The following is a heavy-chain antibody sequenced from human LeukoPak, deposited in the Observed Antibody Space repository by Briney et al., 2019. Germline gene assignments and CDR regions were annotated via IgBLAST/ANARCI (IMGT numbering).Heavy chain of an antibody. CDR2: ISSSGRTI. D-gene: IGHD1-1*01. CDR3: PKDYQYNWNDPLGAFDI. CDR1: GSTLSTYE. J-gene: IGHJ3*02. V-gene: IGHV3-48*03. Sequence: QPGGSLTLSCAASGSTLSTYEANWARHAPGGGLEWVSYISSSGRTISYADSVRGRFTISRENAKNSLYLQMNSLSAEDTAVYYCPKDYQYNWNDPLGAFDIWGQGTMVTVSS.